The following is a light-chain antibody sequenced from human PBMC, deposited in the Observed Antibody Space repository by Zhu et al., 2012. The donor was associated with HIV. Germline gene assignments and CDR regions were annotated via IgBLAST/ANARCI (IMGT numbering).Light chain of an antibody. V-gene: IGKV3-20*01. CDR3: QQYGSSPDT. CDR1: QSMTSNY. CDR2: DTS. J-gene: IGKJ2*01. Sequence: EIVLTQSPGTLSLSPGERATLSCRASQSMTSNYLAWYQHRPGQAPRLLIYDTSIRVPGIPDRFSGRGSGTDFTLTISRLEPEDFAVYYCQQYGSSPDTFGQGTKTGDQT.